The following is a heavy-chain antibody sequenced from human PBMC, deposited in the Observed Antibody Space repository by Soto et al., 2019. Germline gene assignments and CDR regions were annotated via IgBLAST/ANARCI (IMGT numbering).Heavy chain of an antibody. CDR2: ISYDGSNK. Sequence: QVQLVESGGGVVQPGRSLRLSCAASGFTFSSYAMHWVRQAPGKGLEWVAVISYDGSNKYYADSVKGRFTISRDNSKNTLYLQMNSLRAEDTAVYYCVRAESPMIVVVIDYWGQGTLVTVSS. CDR3: VRAESPMIVVVIDY. CDR1: GFTFSSYA. D-gene: IGHD3-22*01. J-gene: IGHJ4*02. V-gene: IGHV3-30-3*01.